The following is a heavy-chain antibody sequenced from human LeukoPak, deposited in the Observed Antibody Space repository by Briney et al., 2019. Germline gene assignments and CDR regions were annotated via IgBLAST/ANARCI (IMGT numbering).Heavy chain of an antibody. J-gene: IGHJ4*02. CDR1: GFILSRYW. V-gene: IGHV3-7*01. CDR3: AIDNSAEKGPQLAN. Sequence: HPGGPLRLSCAASGFILSRYWMSWVRQAPGKGLEYVANVNQVGNEKYYLDSVKDRFTISKDNAKNSLYLQMDSLRAEDTAVYYCAIDNSAEKGPQLANWGQGALVTVSS. D-gene: IGHD2/OR15-2a*01. CDR2: VNQVGNEK.